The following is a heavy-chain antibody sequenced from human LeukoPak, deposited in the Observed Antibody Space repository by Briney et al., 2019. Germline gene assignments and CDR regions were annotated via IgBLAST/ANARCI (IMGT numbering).Heavy chain of an antibody. CDR2: ISGSGGST. CDR1: GFTFSSYA. J-gene: IGHJ4*02. CDR3: AKGLNYYGSGSYFDN. D-gene: IGHD3-10*01. V-gene: IGHV3-23*01. Sequence: PGGSLRLSCAASGFTFSSYAMSWVRQAPGKGLEWVSAISGSGGSTYYADSVEGRFTISRDNSKNTLYLQMNSLRAEDTAVYYCAKGLNYYGSGSYFDNWGQGTLVTVSS.